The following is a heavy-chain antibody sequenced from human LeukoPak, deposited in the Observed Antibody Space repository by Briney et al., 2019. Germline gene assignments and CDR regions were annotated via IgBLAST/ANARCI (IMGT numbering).Heavy chain of an antibody. V-gene: IGHV3-48*01. CDR2: ISTSSSTI. CDR3: ARFSGSNLFDY. Sequence: GGSLRLSCAASGFTFSSHSMNWVRQAPGKGLEWISYISTSSSTIHYADSVKGRFTISRDNAKNSLFLQMDSLRAEDTAVYYCARFSGSNLFDYWGQGTLVTVSS. CDR1: GFTFSSHS. D-gene: IGHD1-26*01. J-gene: IGHJ4*02.